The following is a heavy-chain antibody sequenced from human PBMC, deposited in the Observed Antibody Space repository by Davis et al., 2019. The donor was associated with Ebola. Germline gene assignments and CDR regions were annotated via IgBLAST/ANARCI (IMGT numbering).Heavy chain of an antibody. CDR2: ISSTGGTT. D-gene: IGHD3-16*02. J-gene: IGHJ4*02. CDR1: GFTFSTYD. V-gene: IGHV3-23*01. Sequence: PGGSLRLSCAASGFTFSTYDMSWVRQAPGKGLEWVSSISSTGGTTYYADSVKGRFTISRDNSKNTLYLQMNSLRAEDTAVYYCAKVYDYVWGSYRYFDYWGQGTLVTVSS. CDR3: AKVYDYVWGSYRYFDY.